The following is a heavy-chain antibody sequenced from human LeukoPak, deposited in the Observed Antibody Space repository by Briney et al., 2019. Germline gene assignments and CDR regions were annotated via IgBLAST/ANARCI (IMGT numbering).Heavy chain of an antibody. J-gene: IGHJ4*02. CDR1: GYTFTGYY. CDR3: AVWKGYVDFWSGPFDY. D-gene: IGHD3-3*01. V-gene: IGHV1-2*02. CDR2: VNPNNGGT. Sequence: GASLKVSCKAYGYTFTGYYMHWVRQAPGQGLEWVGWVNPNNGGTKYEQKFQGRVTMTRDTSISTAYMELSRLRSDDTAVYYCAVWKGYVDFWSGPFDYWGQGTLVTVSS.